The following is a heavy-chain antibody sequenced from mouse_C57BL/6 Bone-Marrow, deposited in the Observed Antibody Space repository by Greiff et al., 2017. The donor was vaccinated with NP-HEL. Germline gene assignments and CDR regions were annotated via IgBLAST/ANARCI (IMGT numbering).Heavy chain of an antibody. Sequence: VQLQQSGAELVRPGASVTLSCKASGYTFTDYEMHWVKQTPVHGLEWIGAIDPETGGTAYNQKFKGKAILTADKSSSTAYMELRSLTSEDSAVYYCTRDGSSPWYFDVWGTGTTVTVSS. CDR1: GYTFTDYE. V-gene: IGHV1-15*01. J-gene: IGHJ1*03. D-gene: IGHD1-1*01. CDR3: TRDGSSPWYFDV. CDR2: IDPETGGT.